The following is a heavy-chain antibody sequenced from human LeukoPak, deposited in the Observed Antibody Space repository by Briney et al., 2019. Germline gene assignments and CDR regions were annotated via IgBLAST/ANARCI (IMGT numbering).Heavy chain of an antibody. J-gene: IGHJ4*02. CDR3: AKFCSSTSCSQGRDY. V-gene: IGHV3-7*03. CDR1: GFAFSSHW. D-gene: IGHD2-2*01. CDR2: INPGGGEK. Sequence: GGSLRLSCAASGFAFSSHWMSWVRQAPGKGLEWVALINPGGGEKHYVDSVKGRFTISRDNSKNTLYLQMNSLRAEDTAVYYCAKFCSSTSCSQGRDYWGQGTLVTVSS.